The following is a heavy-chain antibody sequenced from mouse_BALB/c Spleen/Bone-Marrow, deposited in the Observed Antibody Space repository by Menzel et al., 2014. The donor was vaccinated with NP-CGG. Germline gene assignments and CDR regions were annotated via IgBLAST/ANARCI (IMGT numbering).Heavy chain of an antibody. CDR3: ARGAYYGNYFDY. Sequence: QVQLQQSGAELMKPGASVKISCKATGYTFSSYWIEWVKQRPGHGLEWIGEILPGSGSTNYNEKFKGKATFTADTSSNTAYMQLSSLTSEDSAVYYCARGAYYGNYFDYWGQGTTITVSS. CDR2: ILPGSGST. D-gene: IGHD2-10*01. V-gene: IGHV1-9*01. CDR1: GYTFSSYW. J-gene: IGHJ2*01.